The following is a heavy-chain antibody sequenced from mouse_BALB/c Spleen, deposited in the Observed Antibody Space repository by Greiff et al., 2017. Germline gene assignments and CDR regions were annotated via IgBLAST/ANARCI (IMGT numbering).Heavy chain of an antibody. D-gene: IGHD2-4*01. CDR1: GFTFSDYY. J-gene: IGHJ4*01. Sequence: EVKLVESGGGLVKPGGSLKLSCAASGFTFSDYYMYWVRQTPEKRLEWVATISDGGSYTYYPDSVKGRFTISRDNAKNNLYLQMSSLKSEDTAMYCCARSYDYDYYAMDYWGQGTSGTVSS. CDR2: ISDGGSYT. CDR3: ARSYDYDYYAMDY. V-gene: IGHV5-4*02.